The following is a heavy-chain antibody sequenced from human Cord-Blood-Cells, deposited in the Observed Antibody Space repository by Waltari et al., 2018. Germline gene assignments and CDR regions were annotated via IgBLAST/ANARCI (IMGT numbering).Heavy chain of an antibody. CDR3: ACGYYDSSGYYWFDP. CDR2: IYYSGRT. V-gene: IGHV4-30-4*08. J-gene: IGHJ5*02. CDR1: GGSISSGDYY. D-gene: IGHD3-22*01. Sequence: QVQLQESGPGLVKPSQTLSLTCTVSGGSISSGDYYWSWIRQPPGKGLEWIGYIYYSGRTYYNPSLKSRVTRSVDTSKNQFSLKLSSGTAADTAVYYCACGYYDSSGYYWFDPWGQGTLVTVSS.